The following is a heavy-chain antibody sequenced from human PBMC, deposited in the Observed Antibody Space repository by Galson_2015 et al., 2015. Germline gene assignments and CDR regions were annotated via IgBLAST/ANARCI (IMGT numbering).Heavy chain of an antibody. CDR3: ARREQAVYGDYRFDY. J-gene: IGHJ4*02. D-gene: IGHD4-17*01. V-gene: IGHV3-30-3*01. Sequence: SLRLSCAASGFTFSSYAMHWVRQAPGKGLEWVAVISYDGSNKYYADSVKGRFTISRDNSKNTLYLQMNSLRAEDTAVYYCARREQAVYGDYRFDYWGQGTLVTVSS. CDR2: ISYDGSNK. CDR1: GFTFSSYA.